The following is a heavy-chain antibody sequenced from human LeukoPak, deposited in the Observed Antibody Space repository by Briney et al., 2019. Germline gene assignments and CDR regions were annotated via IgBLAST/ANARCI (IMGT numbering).Heavy chain of an antibody. CDR3: ARYYGLIDY. CDR2: ISLDGSTT. J-gene: IGHJ4*02. Sequence: SGGSLRLSCAASGFTFSNYWMHWVRQAPGKGLVWVSRISLDGSTTTYADSVKGRFIISRDNAKNTLYLQMNSLRAEDTAVYYCARYYGLIDYWGQGTLVTVSS. V-gene: IGHV3-74*01. D-gene: IGHD3-10*01. CDR1: GFTFSNYW.